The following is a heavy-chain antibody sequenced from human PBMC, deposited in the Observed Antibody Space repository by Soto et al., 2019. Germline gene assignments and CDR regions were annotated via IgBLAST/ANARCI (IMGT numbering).Heavy chain of an antibody. CDR1: RGSISSYY. CDR3: ARHPTVTEYYFDY. Sequence: XXTLSLTCTVSRGSISSYYWSWIRQPPGRGLEWIGYIXYSGSXNYNTYIKSRXXISVDKSXXQFYMKLSSVTAAETAVYYCARHPTVTEYYFDYWGQGTLVTVSS. J-gene: IGHJ4*02. CDR2: IXYSGSX. V-gene: IGHV4-59*08. D-gene: IGHD4-17*01.